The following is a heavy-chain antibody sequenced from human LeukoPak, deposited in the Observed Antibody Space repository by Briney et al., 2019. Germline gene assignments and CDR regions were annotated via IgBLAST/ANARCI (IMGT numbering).Heavy chain of an antibody. CDR1: GFTFSSYA. D-gene: IGHD6-19*01. V-gene: IGHV3-23*03. J-gene: IGHJ4*02. Sequence: GGSLRLSCAASGFTFSSYAMSWVRQAPGKGLHWVSLLYSGGGTYYADSVKGRFTISRDTSKNTLYLQMNSLRADDTAVYYCARDLYSSGWYGIHWGQGTLVTVSS. CDR3: ARDLYSSGWYGIH. CDR2: LYSGGGT.